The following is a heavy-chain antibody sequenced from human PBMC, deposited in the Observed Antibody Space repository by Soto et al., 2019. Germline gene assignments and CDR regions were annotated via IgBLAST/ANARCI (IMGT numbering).Heavy chain of an antibody. J-gene: IGHJ3*02. Sequence: QEHLVESGGGVVQPGRSLRLSCAASGFTLSTYGMHWVRQAPGKGLEWVAVISYDGNNKYYADSVKGRFTISRDISKNTMYLHMNRLRPEETAVYYFVKALAYMDSSIVSDENEAFDTWGQGTKVSVSS. CDR3: VKALAYMDSSIVSDENEAFDT. CDR2: ISYDGNNK. D-gene: IGHD2-15*01. CDR1: GFTLSTYG. V-gene: IGHV3-30*18.